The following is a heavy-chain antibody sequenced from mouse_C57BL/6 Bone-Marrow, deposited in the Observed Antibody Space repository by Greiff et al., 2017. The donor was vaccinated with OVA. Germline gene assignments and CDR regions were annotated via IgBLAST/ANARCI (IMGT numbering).Heavy chain of an antibody. J-gene: IGHJ3*01. CDR3: ASEGFDGYFAWFAY. Sequence: QVQLQQPGAELVRPGSSVKLSCKASGYTFTSYWLHWVKQRPIPGLEWIGNIDPSDSETHYNQKFKDKATLTVDKSSSTAYMQLSSLTSEDSAVYYCASEGFDGYFAWFAYWGQGTLVTVSA. D-gene: IGHD2-3*01. CDR1: GYTFTSYW. CDR2: IDPSDSET. V-gene: IGHV1-52*01.